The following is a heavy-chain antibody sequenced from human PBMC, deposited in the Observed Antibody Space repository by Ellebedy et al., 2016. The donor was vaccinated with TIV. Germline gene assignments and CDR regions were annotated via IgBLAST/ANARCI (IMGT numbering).Heavy chain of an antibody. D-gene: IGHD2-15*01. J-gene: IGHJ4*02. V-gene: IGHV4-59*01. CDR2: IYYGGNT. Sequence: MPSETLSLTCTVSGGSISTYYWSWIRQRPGKRLEWVGYIYYGGNTNYNPSLKSRLTISVDTSKNQFSLELKSVTAADTAVYYCAKDRGMGGGSCFEYWGQGTLVTVSS. CDR3: AKDRGMGGGSCFEY. CDR1: GGSISTYY.